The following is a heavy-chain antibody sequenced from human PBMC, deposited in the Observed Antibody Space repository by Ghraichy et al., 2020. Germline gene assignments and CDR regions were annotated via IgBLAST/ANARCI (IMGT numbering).Heavy chain of an antibody. J-gene: IGHJ6*02. CDR2: INHSGST. D-gene: IGHD2-21*01. Sequence: SETLSLTCAVYGGSFSHYYWSWIRQPPGKGLEWIGEINHSGSTNYNPSLKSRVTISVDTSKNQFSLKLTSVTAADTAVYYCARAKHIGNYYYYYGMDVWGQGTTVTVSS. V-gene: IGHV4-34*01. CDR1: GGSFSHYY. CDR3: ARAKHIGNYYYYYGMDV.